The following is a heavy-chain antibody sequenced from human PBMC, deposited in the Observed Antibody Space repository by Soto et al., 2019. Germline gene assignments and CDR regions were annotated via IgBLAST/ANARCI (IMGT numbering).Heavy chain of an antibody. J-gene: IGHJ4*02. CDR3: ARDSPEISWPPYFDY. V-gene: IGHV4-31*03. D-gene: IGHD6-13*01. CDR1: GGSISSGGYY. CDR2: IYYSGST. Sequence: PSETLSLTCTVSGGSISSGGYYWSWIRQHPGKGLEWIGYIYYSGSTYYNPSLKSRVTISVDTSKNQFSLKLSSVTAADTAVYYCARDSPEISWPPYFDYWGQGTLVTVSS.